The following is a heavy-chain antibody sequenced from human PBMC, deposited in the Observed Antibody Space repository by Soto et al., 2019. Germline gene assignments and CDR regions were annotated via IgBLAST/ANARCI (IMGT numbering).Heavy chain of an antibody. CDR1: GYTFSSYE. V-gene: IGHV1-8*01. Sequence: QVQLVQSGAEVKKPGASVKVSCKASGYTFSSYEISGVRQATGQGLEWVGWMNPNSGNTGYAQKFQGRVTMTRNTSISTAYMELSSLRSEDTAVYYCARRRGYAFDIWGQGTMVTVSS. CDR3: ARRRGYAFDI. J-gene: IGHJ3*02. CDR2: MNPNSGNT.